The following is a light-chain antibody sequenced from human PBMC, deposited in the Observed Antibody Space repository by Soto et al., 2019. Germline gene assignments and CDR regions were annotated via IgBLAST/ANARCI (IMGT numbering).Light chain of an antibody. V-gene: IGKV2-30*02. J-gene: IGKJ2*01. CDR3: VQGTHWPYT. Sequence: DVVMTQSPLSLPVTLGQPASISCRSSQSLVHSSGVTYLDWFQQRPGQSPRRLIYRISNRDSGVLDRFSGSGSGSEFTLKISRVEAADIGVYYCVQGTHWPYTFGQGTKLEIK. CDR1: QSLVHSSGVTY. CDR2: RIS.